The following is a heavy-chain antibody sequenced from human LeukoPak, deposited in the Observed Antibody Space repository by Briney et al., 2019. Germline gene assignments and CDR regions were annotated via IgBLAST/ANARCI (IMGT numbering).Heavy chain of an antibody. V-gene: IGHV3-30*04. Sequence: GRSLRLSCEASGFTFSSYAMHWVRQAPGKGLEWAAVISYDGSNKYYADSVKGRFTISRDNSKNTLYLQMNSLRAEDTAVYYCARPSLHTAGIAAAGGFFYWGQGTLVTVSS. CDR3: ARPSLHTAGIAAAGGFFY. CDR2: ISYDGSNK. D-gene: IGHD6-13*01. J-gene: IGHJ4*02. CDR1: GFTFSSYA.